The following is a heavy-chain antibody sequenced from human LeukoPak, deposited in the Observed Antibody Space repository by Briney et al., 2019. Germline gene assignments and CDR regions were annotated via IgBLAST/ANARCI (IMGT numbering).Heavy chain of an antibody. D-gene: IGHD3-22*01. CDR2: ISWNSGSI. Sequence: PGGSLRLSCAASGFTFDDYAMHWVRQAPGKGLEWVSGISWNSGSIGYADSVKGRLTISRDNAKNSLYLQMNSLRAEDTALYYCAKGGYYDSSGYYTPPGYWGQGTLVTVSS. V-gene: IGHV3-9*01. J-gene: IGHJ4*02. CDR1: GFTFDDYA. CDR3: AKGGYYDSSGYYTPPGY.